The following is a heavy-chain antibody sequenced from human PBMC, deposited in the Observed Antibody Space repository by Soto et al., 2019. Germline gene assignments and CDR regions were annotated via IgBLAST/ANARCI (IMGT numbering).Heavy chain of an antibody. D-gene: IGHD5-12*01. J-gene: IGHJ4*02. V-gene: IGHV1-69*02. CDR3: AGGTSNVDGYNFFGY. Sequence: QVQLVQSGAEVKKPGSSVKVSCKASGGTFSSYTISWVRQAPGQGLEWMGRIIPILGIANYAQKFQGRVTITADKSTSTAYMELSSLRSEDTAVYYCAGGTSNVDGYNFFGYWGQGTLVTVSS. CDR2: IIPILGIA. CDR1: GGTFSSYT.